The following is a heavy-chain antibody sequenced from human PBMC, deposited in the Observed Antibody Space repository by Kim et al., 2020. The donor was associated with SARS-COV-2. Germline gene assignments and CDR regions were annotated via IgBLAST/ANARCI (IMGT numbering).Heavy chain of an antibody. CDR2: INPGGHVT. CDR1: GFTFTTYW. V-gene: IGHV3-74*03. J-gene: IGHJ4*02. CDR3: ASNSPDGRFDS. Sequence: GGSLRLSCAASGFTFTTYWMHWVRQAPGKGLEWVSQINPGGHVTKYADSVKGRFTISRDDARSSLFLQMNSLRVEDTAVYYCASNSPDGRFDSWGQGTLATVSS. D-gene: IGHD1-26*01.